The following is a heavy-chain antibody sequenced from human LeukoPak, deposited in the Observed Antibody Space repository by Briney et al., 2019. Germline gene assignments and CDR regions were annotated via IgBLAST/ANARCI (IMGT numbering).Heavy chain of an antibody. D-gene: IGHD2-15*01. V-gene: IGHV4-4*07. CDR1: GGSISSYY. J-gene: IGHJ4*02. CDR2: IYTSGST. CDR3: ARETRSGGSCYSDY. Sequence: PSETLSLTCTVSGGSISSYYWSWIRQPAGKGLEWIGRIYTSGSTNYNPSLKSRVTMSVDTSKNQFSLKLSSVTAADTAVYYCARETRSGGSCYSDYWGQGTLVTVSS.